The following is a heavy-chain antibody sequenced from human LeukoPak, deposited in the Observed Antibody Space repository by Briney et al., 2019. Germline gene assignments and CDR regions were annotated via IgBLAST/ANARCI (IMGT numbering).Heavy chain of an antibody. V-gene: IGHV4-59*05. Sequence: SETLSLTCTVSGGSISSYYWSWIRQPPGKGLEWIGSIYYSGSTYYNPSLKSRVTISVDTSKNQFSLKLSSVTAEDMAVYYCARALWGGPPDYWGQGTLVTVSS. J-gene: IGHJ4*02. D-gene: IGHD3-16*01. CDR3: ARALWGGPPDY. CDR2: IYYSGST. CDR1: GGSISSYY.